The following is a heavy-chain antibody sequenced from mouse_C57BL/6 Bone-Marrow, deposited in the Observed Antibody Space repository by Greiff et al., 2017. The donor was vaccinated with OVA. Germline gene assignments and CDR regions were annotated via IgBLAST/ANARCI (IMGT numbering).Heavy chain of an antibody. CDR2: INPNNGGT. D-gene: IGHD1-1*02. CDR3: AREGVLWPTGYLDY. J-gene: IGHJ2*01. Sequence: EVQLQQSGPELVKPGASVKISCKASGYTFTDYYMNWVKQSHGKSLEWIGDINPNNGGTSYNQKFKGKATLTVDKSSSTAYMELRSLTSEDSAVYYCAREGVLWPTGYLDYWGQGTTLTVSS. CDR1: GYTFTDYY. V-gene: IGHV1-26*01.